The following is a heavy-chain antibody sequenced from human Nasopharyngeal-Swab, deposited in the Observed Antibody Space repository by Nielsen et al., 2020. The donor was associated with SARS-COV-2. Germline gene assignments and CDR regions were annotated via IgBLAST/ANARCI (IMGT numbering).Heavy chain of an antibody. Sequence: SCTVSGGSISSYYWSWIRQPAGKGLEWIGRIYTSGSTNYTPSLKSRVTMSVDTSKNQFSLKLSSVTAADAAVYYCARGSRFTIFGVVPDYYYGMDVWGQGTTVTVSS. D-gene: IGHD3-3*01. J-gene: IGHJ6*02. CDR3: ARGSRFTIFGVVPDYYYGMDV. CDR2: IYTSGST. CDR1: GGSISSYY. V-gene: IGHV4-4*07.